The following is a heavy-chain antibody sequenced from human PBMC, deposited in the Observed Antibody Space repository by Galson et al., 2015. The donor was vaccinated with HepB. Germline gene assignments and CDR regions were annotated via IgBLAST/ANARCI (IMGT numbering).Heavy chain of an antibody. CDR3: VKDLIVVVPAAIVNYYYYGMDV. J-gene: IGHJ6*02. CDR2: ISSNGGST. V-gene: IGHV3-64D*06. D-gene: IGHD2-2*02. CDR1: GFTFSSYA. Sequence: SLRLSCAASGFTFSSYAMHWVRQAPGKGLEYVSAISSNGGSTYYADSVKGRFTISRDNSKNTLYLQMSSLRAEDTAVYYCVKDLIVVVPAAIVNYYYYGMDVWGQGTTVTVSS.